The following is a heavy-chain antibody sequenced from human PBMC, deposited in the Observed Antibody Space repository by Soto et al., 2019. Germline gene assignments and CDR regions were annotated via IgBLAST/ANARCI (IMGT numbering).Heavy chain of an antibody. CDR3: VRLGDSYGYRGSYYFDY. CDR2: IGAYKGDT. V-gene: IGHV1-18*01. D-gene: IGHD1-26*01. Sequence: QVRLVQSGTEVKKPGASVKVSCKASGYTFLHYGIGWVRQAPGQGLEWVGWIGAYKGDTDYAQKFQGRVTMTANTSTSTAFMELRSLRSDDTALYFCVRLGDSYGYRGSYYFDYWGQGTLVTVSS. J-gene: IGHJ4*02. CDR1: GYTFLHYG.